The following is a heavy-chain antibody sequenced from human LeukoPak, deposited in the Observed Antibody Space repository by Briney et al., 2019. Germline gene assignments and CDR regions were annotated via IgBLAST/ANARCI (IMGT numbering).Heavy chain of an antibody. CDR3: ARDRTHNWFDP. J-gene: IGHJ5*02. V-gene: IGHV3-74*01. CDR1: GFTFRNYW. CDR2: IHNDVGGP. Sequence: TRRSLRLSCAASGFTFRNYWMHWVRQAPGEGLWCVAHIHNDVGGPTYTVSLKGRFTISRDNAKNTLYLQMNSLRAEDTAVYYCARDRTHNWFDPWGQGTLVTVSS.